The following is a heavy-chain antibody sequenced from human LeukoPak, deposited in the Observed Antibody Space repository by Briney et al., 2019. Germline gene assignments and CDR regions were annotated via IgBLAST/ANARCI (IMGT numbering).Heavy chain of an antibody. V-gene: IGHV4-4*07. CDR1: GGSISSYI. J-gene: IGHJ5*02. CDR2: IYSDGSS. Sequence: SETLSLTCTVSGGSISSYIGSWIRQPAGKGLEWIGRIYSDGSSNYNRSLKSRVTMSVETSRNQFSLKLGSVTAADTAVYYCSTEVIKMVRGVTYNWFDPWGQGTLVTVSS. D-gene: IGHD3-10*01. CDR3: STEVIKMVRGVTYNWFDP.